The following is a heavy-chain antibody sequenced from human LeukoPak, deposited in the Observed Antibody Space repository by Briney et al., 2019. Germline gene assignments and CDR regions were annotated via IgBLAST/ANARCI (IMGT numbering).Heavy chain of an antibody. CDR3: TIIPNVILFTHYFEY. D-gene: IGHD2-21*01. CDR1: GGVFTTYA. J-gene: IGHJ4*02. V-gene: IGHV1-69*11. Sequence: ASVKVSCKASGGVFTTYAISWVRQAPGQGLEWMGSIIPFLGTTNYVQKFQGRVTITADEPTRTAYMELTYVRSDDTAVYYCTIIPNVILFTHYFEYWGQGTLVTVSS. CDR2: IIPFLGTT.